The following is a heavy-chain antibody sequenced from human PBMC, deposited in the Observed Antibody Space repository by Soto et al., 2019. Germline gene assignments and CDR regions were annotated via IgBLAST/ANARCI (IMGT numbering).Heavy chain of an antibody. Sequence: PSETLSLTCAVSGYSISSGYYWGWIRQPPGKGLEWIGSIYHSGSTYYNPSLKSRVTISVDTSKNQFSLKLSSVTAADTAVYYCARDYPPGMDVWGQGTTVTVSS. CDR2: IYHSGST. CDR3: ARDYPPGMDV. CDR1: GYSISSGYY. J-gene: IGHJ6*02. V-gene: IGHV4-38-2*02.